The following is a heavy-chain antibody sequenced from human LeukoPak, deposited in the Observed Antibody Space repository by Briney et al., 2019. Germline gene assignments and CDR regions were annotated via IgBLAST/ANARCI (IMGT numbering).Heavy chain of an antibody. D-gene: IGHD6-6*01. CDR3: ARLIGDRTIYDY. J-gene: IGHJ4*02. Sequence: GGSLRLSCVASGFTFSDYYMSWIRQSPEKGLERVSYIDPSGSYADSVKGRFTISRDNAMNSFFLQMNSLRAEDTAVYYCARLIGDRTIYDYWGQGTLVTVSS. CDR2: IDPSG. V-gene: IGHV3-11*04. CDR1: GFTFSDYY.